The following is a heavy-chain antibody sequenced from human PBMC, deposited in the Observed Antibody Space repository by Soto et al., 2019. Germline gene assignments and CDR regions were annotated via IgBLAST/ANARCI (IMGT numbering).Heavy chain of an antibody. Sequence: TGESLKISCKAIGYTFTNYWIGWVRQTPGKGLEWMGIIFPGDSDTRYNPSFESQVTVSADESISTAYLQWNTLKASDTAMYYCVRPNFGALTHFDFWGQGTLVTVSS. CDR3: VRPNFGALTHFDF. CDR2: IFPGDSDT. D-gene: IGHD3-16*01. J-gene: IGHJ4*02. V-gene: IGHV5-51*01. CDR1: GYTFTNYW.